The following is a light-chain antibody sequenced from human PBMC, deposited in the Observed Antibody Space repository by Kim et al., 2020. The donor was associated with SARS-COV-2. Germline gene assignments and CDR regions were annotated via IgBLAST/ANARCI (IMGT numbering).Light chain of an antibody. Sequence: SSELTQDPAVSVALGQTVRLTCQGDSLRNYYATWYQQRPGQAPVLVLYGKYNRPSGIPDRFSGSASGNTASLTITGAQAEDEADYYCNSRDSSGYHGVFG. CDR2: GKY. V-gene: IGLV3-19*01. CDR3: NSRDSSGYHGV. J-gene: IGLJ3*02. CDR1: SLRNYY.